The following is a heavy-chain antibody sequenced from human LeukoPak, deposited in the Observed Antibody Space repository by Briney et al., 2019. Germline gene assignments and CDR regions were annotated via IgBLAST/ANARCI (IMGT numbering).Heavy chain of an antibody. Sequence: PGGSLRLSCAASGFTFSSHAMSWVRQAPGKALEGVSAISRSGCNTYYPDSVKGRFTISRDNSKNTLYLQLNSLRAEDTAVYYCAKAAYSSSISAPSSNYYFDYWGQGTLVTVSS. CDR1: GFTFSSHA. J-gene: IGHJ4*02. D-gene: IGHD6-6*01. CDR2: ISRSGCNT. CDR3: AKAAYSSSISAPSSNYYFDY. V-gene: IGHV3-23*01.